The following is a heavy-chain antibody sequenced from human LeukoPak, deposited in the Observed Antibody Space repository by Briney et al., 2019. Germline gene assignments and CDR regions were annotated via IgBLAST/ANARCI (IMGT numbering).Heavy chain of an antibody. J-gene: IGHJ3*02. CDR3: ARERYCTNGVCYSLRAFDI. D-gene: IGHD2-8*01. CDR2: INHSGST. V-gene: IGHV4-34*01. CDR1: GGSFSGYY. Sequence: SETLSLTCAVYGGSFSGYYWSWIRQPPGKGLEWIGEINHSGSTYYNPSLKSRVTISVDTSKNQFSLKLSSVTAADTAVYYCARERYCTNGVCYSLRAFDIWGQGTMVTVSS.